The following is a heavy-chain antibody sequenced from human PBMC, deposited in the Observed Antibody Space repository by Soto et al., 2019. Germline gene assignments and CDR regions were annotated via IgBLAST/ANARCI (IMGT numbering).Heavy chain of an antibody. J-gene: IGHJ4*02. Sequence: PGGSLRLSCAASGLTFSGYGMSWVRQAPGTGLEWVSAISDGGDRTYYADSVEDRFTISRDNSKNTLYLQMISLRADDTAVYYCARCIGWAPHYWGQGTLVTVSS. CDR2: ISDGGDRT. D-gene: IGHD1-26*01. V-gene: IGHV3-23*01. CDR3: ARCIGWAPHY. CDR1: GLTFSGYG.